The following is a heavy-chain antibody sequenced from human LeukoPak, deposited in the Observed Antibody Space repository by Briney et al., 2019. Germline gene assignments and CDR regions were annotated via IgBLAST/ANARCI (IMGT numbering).Heavy chain of an antibody. Sequence: ASVKVSCKASGGTFSSYAISWVRQAPGQGLEWMGGIIPIFGTANYAQKFQGRVTITADESTSTAYMELSSLRSEDTAVYYCALGNWNYFRDYWGQGTLVTVSS. CDR3: ALGNWNYFRDY. J-gene: IGHJ4*02. V-gene: IGHV1-69*13. CDR1: GGTFSSYA. CDR2: IIPIFGTA. D-gene: IGHD1-7*01.